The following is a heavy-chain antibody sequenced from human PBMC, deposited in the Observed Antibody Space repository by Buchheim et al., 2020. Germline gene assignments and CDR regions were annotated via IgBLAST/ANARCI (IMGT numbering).Heavy chain of an antibody. V-gene: IGHV4-4*07. CDR1: GGSISSYY. J-gene: IGHJ4*02. CDR2: IYTSGST. Sequence: QVQLQESGPGLVKPSETLSLTCTVSGGSISSYYWSWIRQPAGKGLEWIGRIYTSGSTNYNPSLKSRVTMSVDTSKNQFSLKLSSVTAADTAAYYCASELRYYDFWSGYQGDYFDYWGQGTL. D-gene: IGHD3-3*01. CDR3: ASELRYYDFWSGYQGDYFDY.